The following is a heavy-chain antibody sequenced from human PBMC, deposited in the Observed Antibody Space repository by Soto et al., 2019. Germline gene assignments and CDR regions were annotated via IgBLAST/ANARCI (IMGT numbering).Heavy chain of an antibody. CDR1: GGTFSSYA. V-gene: IGHV1-69*13. D-gene: IGHD3-22*01. CDR2: IIPIFGTA. J-gene: IGHJ5*02. CDR3: AREVPPYYYDSSGYDWFDP. Sequence: AVKVSCKASGGTFSSYAISWLRQAPGQGLEWMGGIIPIFGTANYAQKFQGRVTITADESTSTAYMELSSLRSEDTAVYYCAREVPPYYYDSSGYDWFDPWGQGTRVTVSS.